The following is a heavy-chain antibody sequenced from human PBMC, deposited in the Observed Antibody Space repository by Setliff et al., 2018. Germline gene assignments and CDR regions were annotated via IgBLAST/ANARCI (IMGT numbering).Heavy chain of an antibody. CDR3: TRARDRSGYWDFDY. CDR1: GDSISNYY. V-gene: IGHV4-4*08. CDR2: IYSSGST. D-gene: IGHD3-3*01. J-gene: IGHJ4*02. Sequence: SETLSLTCTASGDSISNYYWSWIRQPPGKGLEWIGYIYSSGSTNYNPSLKSRVAISLDTSKSQFSLRLSSLTAADTAVYYCTRARDRSGYWDFDYWGQGTLVTVSS.